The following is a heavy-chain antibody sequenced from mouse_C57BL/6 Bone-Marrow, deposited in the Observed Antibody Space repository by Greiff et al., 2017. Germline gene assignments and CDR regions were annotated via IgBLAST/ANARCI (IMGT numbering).Heavy chain of an antibody. CDR2: IYPSDSET. Sequence: QVQLQQPGAELVRPGSSVKLSCKASGYTFTSYWMDWVKQRPGQGLEWIGNIYPSDSETHYNQKFKDKATLTVNKSSSPASIQLSSLTSEDSAVYYCARRYFDYWGQGTTLPVSS. J-gene: IGHJ2*01. CDR1: GYTFTSYW. CDR3: ARRYFDY. V-gene: IGHV1-61*01.